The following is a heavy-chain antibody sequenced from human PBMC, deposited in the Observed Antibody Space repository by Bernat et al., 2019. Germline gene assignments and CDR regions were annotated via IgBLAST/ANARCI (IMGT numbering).Heavy chain of an antibody. CDR3: AREDTAMVTLDYYYGMDV. V-gene: IGHV3-21*01. CDR2: ISSSSSYI. D-gene: IGHD5-18*01. Sequence: EVQLVESGGGLVKPGGSLRLSCAASGFTFSSYSMNWVRQAPGKGLEWVSSISSSSSYIYYADSVKGRFTIARDNAKNSLYLQMNSLSAEDTAVYYCAREDTAMVTLDYYYGMDVWGQGTTVTVSS. CDR1: GFTFSSYS. J-gene: IGHJ6*02.